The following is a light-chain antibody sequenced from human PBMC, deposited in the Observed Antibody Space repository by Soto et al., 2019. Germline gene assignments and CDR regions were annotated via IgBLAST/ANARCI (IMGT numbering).Light chain of an antibody. CDR1: SSDVGGYNY. J-gene: IGLJ2*01. V-gene: IGLV2-14*01. Sequence: QSALTQPASVSGSPGQSINISCTGTSSDVGGYNYVSWYQQHPGKAPKLMIYEVSNRPSGVSNRFSGSKSGNTASLTISGLQAEDEADYYCSSYTSSSTVVFGGGTKLTVL. CDR3: SSYTSSSTVV. CDR2: EVS.